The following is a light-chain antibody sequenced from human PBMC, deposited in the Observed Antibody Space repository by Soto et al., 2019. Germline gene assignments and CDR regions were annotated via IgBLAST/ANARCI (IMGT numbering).Light chain of an antibody. CDR2: WES. CDR3: QNYDIWPLT. V-gene: IGKV4-1*01. CDR1: HDVSYDSNNRHY. J-gene: IGKJ4*01. Sequence: DIVMTQSPDSLTVSLGERATINCKSRHDVSYDSNNRHYLAWYQLRPGQPPKLXIYWESTRASGVPDRFTGSGSGTDFTLTISDLQSEDFAVYFCQNYDIWPLTFGGGTKVDIK.